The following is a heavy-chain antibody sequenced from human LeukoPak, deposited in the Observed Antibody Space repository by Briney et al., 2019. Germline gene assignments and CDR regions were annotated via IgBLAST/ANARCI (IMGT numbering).Heavy chain of an antibody. J-gene: IGHJ4*02. CDR2: INHSGST. CDR3: ARGYCSSTSCPLEY. CDR1: GGSISSSNW. Sequence: PSETLSLTCAVSGGSISSSNWWSWVRQPPGKGLEWIGEINHSGSTNYNPSLKSRVTISVDTSKNQFSLKLSSVTAADTAVYYCARGYCSSTSCPLEYWGQGTLVTVSS. D-gene: IGHD2-2*01. V-gene: IGHV4-4*02.